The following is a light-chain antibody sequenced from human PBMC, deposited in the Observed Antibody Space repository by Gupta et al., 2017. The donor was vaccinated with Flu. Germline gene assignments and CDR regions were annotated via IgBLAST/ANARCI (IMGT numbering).Light chain of an antibody. Sequence: QSALTQPASVSGSPGQSITISCTGTSSDVGAYKYVSWYQEHPGKAPKLMFYEVSNRPSGVSDRFYGSKSGMTASLTISGLQAEDEADYYCASYTTSGNLVFGGGTKLTVL. CDR2: EVS. V-gene: IGLV2-14*01. CDR3: ASYTTSGNLV. CDR1: SSDVGAYKY. J-gene: IGLJ3*02.